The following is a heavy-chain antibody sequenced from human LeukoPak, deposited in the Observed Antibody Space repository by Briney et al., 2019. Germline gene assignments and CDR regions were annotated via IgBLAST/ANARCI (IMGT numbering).Heavy chain of an antibody. CDR3: ARRHGYGHLRNWFDP. Sequence: SETLSLTCAVYGGSFSGYYWSWIRQPPGKGLEWIGEIKHSGSNNSNPSLKSRVTISVDTSKNQFSLKLSSVTAADTAVYYCARRHGYGHLRNWFDPWGQGTLVTVSS. V-gene: IGHV4-34*01. D-gene: IGHD5-12*01. CDR2: IKHSGSN. CDR1: GGSFSGYY. J-gene: IGHJ5*02.